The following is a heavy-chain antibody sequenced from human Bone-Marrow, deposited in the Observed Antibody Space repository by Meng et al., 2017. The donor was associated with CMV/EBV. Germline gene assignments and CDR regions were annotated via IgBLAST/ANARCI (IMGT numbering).Heavy chain of an antibody. CDR1: SDSITNYY. CDR2: VSYSESI. D-gene: IGHD4-17*01. CDR3: ARGDYGDYVGRYGMDV. V-gene: IGHV4-59*01. Sequence: SETLSLTCTVSSDSITNYYLSWIRQSPGKGLEWIGSVSYSESIKYNPSLKSRVTMSLDTSKNHFSLKLNSVTAADTAIYYCARGDYGDYVGRYGMDVWGQGTTVTVSS. J-gene: IGHJ6*02.